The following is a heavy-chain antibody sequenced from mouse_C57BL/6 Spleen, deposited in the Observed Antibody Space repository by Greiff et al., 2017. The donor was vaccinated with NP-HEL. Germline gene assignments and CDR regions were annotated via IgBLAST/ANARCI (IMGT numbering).Heavy chain of an antibody. CDR2: IYPGDGDT. CDR1: GYAFSSYW. CDR3: ARLGDGGFAY. J-gene: IGHJ3*01. V-gene: IGHV1-80*01. D-gene: IGHD3-3*01. Sequence: VKLVESGAELVKPGASVKISCKASGYAFSSYWMNWVKQRPGKGLEWIGQIYPGDGDTNYNGKFKGKATLTADKSSSTAYMQLSSLTSEDSAVYFCARLGDGGFAYWGQGTLVTVSA.